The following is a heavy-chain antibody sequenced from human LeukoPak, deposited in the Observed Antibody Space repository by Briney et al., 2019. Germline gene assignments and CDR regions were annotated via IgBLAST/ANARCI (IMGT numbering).Heavy chain of an antibody. D-gene: IGHD3-16*02. CDR1: GGSISSSSYY. V-gene: IGHV4-39*01. CDR2: IYYSGST. J-gene: IGHJ4*02. CDR3: ARYVWGSYRWDY. Sequence: SETLSLTCTVSGGSISSSSYYWGWIRQPPGKGLEWIGSIYYSGSTYYNPSLKSRVTISVDTSKNQFSLKLSSVTAADTAVYYCARYVWGSYRWDYWGQGTLVTVSS.